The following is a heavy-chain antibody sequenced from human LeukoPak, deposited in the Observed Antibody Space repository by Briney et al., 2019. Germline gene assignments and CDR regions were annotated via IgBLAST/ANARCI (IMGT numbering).Heavy chain of an antibody. D-gene: IGHD2-15*01. CDR2: IIPILGIA. Sequence: SVKVSCKASGGTFSGYAISWVRQAPGQGLEWMGGIIPILGIANYAQKFQGRVTITADKSTSTAYMELSSLRSEDTAVYYCALTVVAATGNFDYWGQGTLVTVSS. CDR1: GGTFSGYA. J-gene: IGHJ4*02. CDR3: ALTVVAATGNFDY. V-gene: IGHV1-69*10.